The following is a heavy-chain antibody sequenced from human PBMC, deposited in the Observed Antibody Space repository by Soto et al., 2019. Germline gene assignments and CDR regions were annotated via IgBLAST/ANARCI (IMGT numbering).Heavy chain of an antibody. Sequence: QVQLVQSGAEVKKPGASVKVSCKASGYTFSNNDINWVRQATGQGLEWMGWVNPQSGNTAYAQKFQGRVTMNRDFFINTDYMELSGLTSEDTAVYYCARRAQIGKQLWLPFDYWAQGTLVTVSS. CDR1: GYTFSNND. J-gene: IGHJ4*02. CDR2: VNPQSGNT. D-gene: IGHD5-18*01. V-gene: IGHV1-8*01. CDR3: ARRAQIGKQLWLPFDY.